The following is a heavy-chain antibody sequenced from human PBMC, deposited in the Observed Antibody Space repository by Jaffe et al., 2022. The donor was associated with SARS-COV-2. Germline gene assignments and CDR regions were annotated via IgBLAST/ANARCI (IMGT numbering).Heavy chain of an antibody. D-gene: IGHD6-6*01. CDR1: GGSISSGSYY. CDR2: IYTSGST. CDR3: ARVCIAARPGPGAFDI. V-gene: IGHV4-61*02. J-gene: IGHJ3*02. Sequence: QVQLQESGPGLVKPSQTLSLTCTVSGGSISSGSYYWSWIRQPAGKGLEWIGRIYTSGSTNYNPSLKSRVTISVDTSKNQFSLKLSSVTAADTAVYYCARVCIAARPGPGAFDIWGQGTMVTVSS.